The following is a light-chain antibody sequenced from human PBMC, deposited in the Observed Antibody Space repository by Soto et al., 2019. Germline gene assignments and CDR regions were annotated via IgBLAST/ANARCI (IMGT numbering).Light chain of an antibody. CDR1: SSDIGAYKY. Sequence: TDASCFSVAPGESVAISCAGTSSDIGAYKYVSWYQQHPGKAHTLVIYDVSNRQSGVSKRFSGSQYGNTDYLTISGLKTDDEDVYYRSPYNTSSDLLFGGGKKVTVL. J-gene: IGLJ2*01. CDR3: SPYNTSSDLL. CDR2: DVS. V-gene: IGLV2-14*01.